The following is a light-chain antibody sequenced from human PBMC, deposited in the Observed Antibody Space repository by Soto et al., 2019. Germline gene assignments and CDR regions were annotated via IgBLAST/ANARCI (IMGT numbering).Light chain of an antibody. CDR1: SSDVGNYNL. J-gene: IGLJ3*02. CDR2: EGS. CDR3: CSYAGSYTWV. V-gene: IGLV2-23*01. Sequence: QSALTQPASVSGSPGQSITISCTGTSSDVGNYNLVSWYQQHPDKAPKLMIYEGSKRPSGVSDRFSGSKSGNTASLTISGLQAEDEADYYCCSYAGSYTWVFGGGTKVTVL.